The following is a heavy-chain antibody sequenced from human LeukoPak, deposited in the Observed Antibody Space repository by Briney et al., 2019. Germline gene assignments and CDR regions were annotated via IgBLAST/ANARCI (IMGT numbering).Heavy chain of an antibody. CDR3: ARLPAIYNWGTYGMDV. V-gene: IGHV4-59*08. CDR1: GGSISSYY. D-gene: IGHD7-27*01. Sequence: SETLSLTCTVSGGSISSYYWSWIRQPPGKGLEWIGYIYYSGSTNYNPSLKSRVTISVDTSKNQFSLKLSSVTAADTAVYYCARLPAIYNWGTYGMDVWGQGTTVTVSS. J-gene: IGHJ6*02. CDR2: IYYSGST.